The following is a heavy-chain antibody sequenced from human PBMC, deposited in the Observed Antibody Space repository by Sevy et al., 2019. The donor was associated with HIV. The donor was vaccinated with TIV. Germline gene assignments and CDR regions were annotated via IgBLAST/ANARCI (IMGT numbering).Heavy chain of an antibody. V-gene: IGHV1-8*01. J-gene: IGHJ6*02. Sequence: ASVKVSCKASGYTFTSYDINWVRQATGQGLEWMGWMNPNSGNTGYAQKFQGRVTMTRNTSKSTAYMELSSLRSEDTAVYYCARVYYDSSGYYSKYYYYYGMDVWGQGTTVTVSS. D-gene: IGHD3-22*01. CDR1: GYTFTSYD. CDR2: MNPNSGNT. CDR3: ARVYYDSSGYYSKYYYYYGMDV.